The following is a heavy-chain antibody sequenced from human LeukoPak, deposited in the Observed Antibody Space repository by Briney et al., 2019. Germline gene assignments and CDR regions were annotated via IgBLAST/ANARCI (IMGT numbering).Heavy chain of an antibody. CDR3: ARVGSTVAAGILDY. CDR1: GFTFSSYW. V-gene: IGHV3-7*03. Sequence: GGSLRLSCAASGFTFSSYWMSWVRQAPGKGLEWVANIKQDGSEKYYVDSVKGRFNLSRDNAKNSLFLQMNSLRVEDTGVYFCARVGSTVAAGILDYWGQGILVTVSS. J-gene: IGHJ4*02. D-gene: IGHD1-26*01. CDR2: IKQDGSEK.